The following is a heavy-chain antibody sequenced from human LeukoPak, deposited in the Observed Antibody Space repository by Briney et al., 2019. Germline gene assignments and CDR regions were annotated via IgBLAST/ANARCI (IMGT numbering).Heavy chain of an antibody. D-gene: IGHD3-10*01. CDR1: GFTFSSYA. V-gene: IGHV3-23*01. Sequence: GGSLRLSCAASGFTFSSYAMSWVRQAPGKGLEWVSSIGGSGVNTYHADSVKGRFTISRDNSKNTLYLQMNSLRAEDTTVYYCAKIGSYFDYWGQGILVTVSS. CDR3: AKIGSYFDY. J-gene: IGHJ4*02. CDR2: IGGSGVNT.